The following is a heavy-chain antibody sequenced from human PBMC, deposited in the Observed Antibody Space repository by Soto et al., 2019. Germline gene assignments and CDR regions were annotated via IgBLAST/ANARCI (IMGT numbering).Heavy chain of an antibody. CDR1: GFTFSDYY. V-gene: IGHV3-11*05. Sequence: GGSLRLSCAASGFTFSDYYMSWIRQAPGKGLEWVSYISGSSSDTKYADSVKGRFTISRDNAKNTLFLQMNSLRAEDTAVYYCARVKGSYALDYWGQGTLVTVSS. D-gene: IGHD1-26*01. J-gene: IGHJ4*02. CDR3: ARVKGSYALDY. CDR2: ISGSSSDT.